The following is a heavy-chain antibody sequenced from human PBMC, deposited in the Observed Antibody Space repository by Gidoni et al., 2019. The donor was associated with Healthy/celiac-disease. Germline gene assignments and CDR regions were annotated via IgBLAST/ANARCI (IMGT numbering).Heavy chain of an antibody. D-gene: IGHD1-26*01. J-gene: IGHJ6*02. Sequence: EVQLVESGGGLVQPGGSLRLSCAASGFTFSSYDMHWVRQATGKGLEWVSAIGTAGDTYYPGSVKGRFTISRENSKNSLYLQMNSLRAGDTAVYYCARERGGGATRSYGMDVWGQGTTVTVSS. CDR3: ARERGGGATRSYGMDV. V-gene: IGHV3-13*04. CDR1: GFTFSSYD. CDR2: IGTAGDT.